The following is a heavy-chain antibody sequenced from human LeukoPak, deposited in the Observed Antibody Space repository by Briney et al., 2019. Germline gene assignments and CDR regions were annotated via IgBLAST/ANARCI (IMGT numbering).Heavy chain of an antibody. CDR3: TRIFYSSSDHYYYGMDV. D-gene: IGHD6-6*01. CDR1: GGSISSYY. CDR2: IYYSGST. V-gene: IGHV4-59*08. J-gene: IGHJ6*02. Sequence: SSETLSLTCTVSGGSISSYYWSWIRQPPGKGLEWIGYIYYSGSTNYNPSLKSRVTISVDTSKNQFSLKLSSVTAADTAVYYCTRIFYSSSDHYYYGMDVWGQGTTVTVSS.